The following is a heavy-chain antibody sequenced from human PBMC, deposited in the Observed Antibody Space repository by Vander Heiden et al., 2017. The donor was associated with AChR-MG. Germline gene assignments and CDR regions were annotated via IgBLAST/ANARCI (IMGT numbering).Heavy chain of an antibody. CDR2: IKSNSDGGIT. CDR1: GFTFKDAW. V-gene: IGHV3-15*01. D-gene: IGHD1-7*01. J-gene: IGHJ5*02. Sequence: DVHLVESGGGLVKPGGSLRLSCAVPGFTFKDAWMKRARQAPGKGLEWIGRIKSNSDGGITDHAAPVKGRFTISRDDSKNTLYLQMDSLKTEDTGVYYCTTLSLWNYVLETWGQGSLVTVSS. CDR3: TTLSLWNYVLET.